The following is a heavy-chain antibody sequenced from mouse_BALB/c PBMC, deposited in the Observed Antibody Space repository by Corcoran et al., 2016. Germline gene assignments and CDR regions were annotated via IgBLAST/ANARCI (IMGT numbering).Heavy chain of an antibody. CDR1: RYTFTEYT. CDR2: INPNNGGT. D-gene: IGHD1-1*01. CDR3: ARRAITTVVAPYYAMDY. Sequence: EVQLQQSGPELVKPGASVKISCKTSRYTFTEYTMHWVKQSHGKSLEWIGGINPNNGGTSYNQKFKGKATLTVDKSSSTAYMELRSLTSEDSAVYYCARRAITTVVAPYYAMDYWGQGTSVTVSS. V-gene: IGHV1-18*01. J-gene: IGHJ4*01.